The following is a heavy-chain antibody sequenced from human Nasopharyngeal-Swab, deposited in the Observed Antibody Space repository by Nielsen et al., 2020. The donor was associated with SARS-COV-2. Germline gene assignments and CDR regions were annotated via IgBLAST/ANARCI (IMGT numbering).Heavy chain of an antibody. CDR3: VRSSSWYYFDY. V-gene: IGHV4-39*01. Sequence: SETLSLTCTVSGASIAYSTFYWGWIRQPPGNGLDWIGHIYYNGNTYQNPSLKSPLTISVDKSKNQFSLQLSSVTAADTAVYYCVRSSSWYYFDYWAQGTQVTVSS. D-gene: IGHD6-13*01. J-gene: IGHJ4*02. CDR1: GASIAYSTFY. CDR2: IYYNGNT.